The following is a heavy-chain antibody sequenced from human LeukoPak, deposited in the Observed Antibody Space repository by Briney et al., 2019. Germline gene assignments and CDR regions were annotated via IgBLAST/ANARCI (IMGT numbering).Heavy chain of an antibody. V-gene: IGHV1-2*02. D-gene: IGHD2-2*03. CDR2: INPNSGGT. CDR3: ARLDIVVVPAAPRGMDV. J-gene: IGHJ6*02. CDR1: GYTFTGYY. Sequence: ASVKVSCKASGYTFTGYYMHWVRQAPGQGLEWMGWINPNSGGTNYAQKFQGRVTMTRDTSISTAYMELSRLRSDDTAVYYCARLDIVVVPAAPRGMDVWGQGTTVTVSS.